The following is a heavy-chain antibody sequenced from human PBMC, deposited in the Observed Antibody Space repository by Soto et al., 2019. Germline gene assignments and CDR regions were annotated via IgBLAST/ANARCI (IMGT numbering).Heavy chain of an antibody. Sequence: GGSLRLSCSASGFTFSRSDLHWVRQAPGKGLEWVGRVRSKIHNYATSFADSVRGRFTISRNDSDNTVSLEMSGLKSEDAALYYCSRHEEGRRMVFYGMDVWGQGTTVTVSS. CDR1: GFTFSRSD. CDR2: VRSKIHNYAT. CDR3: SRHEEGRRMVFYGMDV. V-gene: IGHV3-73*01. D-gene: IGHD2-8*01. J-gene: IGHJ6*02.